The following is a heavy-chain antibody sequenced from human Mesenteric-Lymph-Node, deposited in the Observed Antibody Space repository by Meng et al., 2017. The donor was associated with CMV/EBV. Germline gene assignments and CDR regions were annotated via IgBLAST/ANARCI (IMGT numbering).Heavy chain of an antibody. J-gene: IGHJ4*02. V-gene: IGHV5-10-1*01. CDR3: ARLLSSGYYSATFDY. CDR2: IDPSDSYT. CDR1: GYSFTSYW. D-gene: IGHD3-3*01. Sequence: GYSFTSYWISWVRQMPGKGLEWMGRIDPSDSYTDYSPSFQGHVTISTDKSISTAYLQWSSLKASDTAMYYCARLLSSGYYSATFDYWGQGTLVTVSS.